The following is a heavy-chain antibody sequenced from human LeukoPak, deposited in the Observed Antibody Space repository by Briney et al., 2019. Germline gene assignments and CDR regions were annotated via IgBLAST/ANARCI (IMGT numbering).Heavy chain of an antibody. CDR2: MNPNRGDT. CDR3: ASKSTHHLSSYCSSSSCPGGYYYYYMDV. CDR1: GYTFTSYD. V-gene: IGHV1-8*01. Sequence: GASVKVSCKASGYTFTSYDIHWVRQATGQGLEWMGRMNPNRGDTDYAQKFQGRVTITADESTSTAYMELSSLRSEDTAVYYCASKSTHHLSSYCSSSSCPGGYYYYYMDVWGKGTTVTVSS. J-gene: IGHJ6*03. D-gene: IGHD2-2*01.